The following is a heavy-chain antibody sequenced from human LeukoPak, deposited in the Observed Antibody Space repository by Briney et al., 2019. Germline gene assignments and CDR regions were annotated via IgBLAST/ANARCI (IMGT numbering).Heavy chain of an antibody. D-gene: IGHD3-3*01. V-gene: IGHV3-9*02. CDR3: AKAVSHDFWSGYHDY. J-gene: IGHJ4*02. CDR2: IYWSSSGT. CDR1: GFNPEDHA. Sequence: PGGSLRLSCVVSGFNPEDHAMHWVRQAPGKGLEWVSGIYWSSSGTGYADSVKGRFTISRDNAKNSLYLQMNSLRAEDTALYYCAKAVSHDFWSGYHDYWGQGTLVTVSS.